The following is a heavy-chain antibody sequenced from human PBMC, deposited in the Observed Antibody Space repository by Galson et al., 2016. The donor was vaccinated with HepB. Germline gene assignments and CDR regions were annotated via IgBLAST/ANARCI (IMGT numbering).Heavy chain of an antibody. Sequence: SLRLSCATFDFTFSGYGMHWVRQAPGKGLEWVALIWFDGGKQYYSDSVKGRFTISRDNSRNTLYLQMNSLRAEDTAVYYCARSASYYDSNGYYRDPFDFWGPGTLVTVSS. CDR2: IWFDGGKQ. CDR1: DFTFSGYG. J-gene: IGHJ4*02. CDR3: ARSASYYDSNGYYRDPFDF. V-gene: IGHV3-33*08. D-gene: IGHD3-22*01.